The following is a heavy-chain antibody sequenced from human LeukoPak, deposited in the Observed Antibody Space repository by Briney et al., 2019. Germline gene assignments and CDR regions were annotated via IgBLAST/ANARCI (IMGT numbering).Heavy chain of an antibody. CDR2: IHYSGST. J-gene: IGHJ5*02. Sequence: SETLSLTCTVSGASISSYYWRWIRQPPGKGLEWIGYIHYSGSTNYNPSLKSRVTISVDTSKNQFSLKLSSVTAADTAVYYCARVLYCSGRSCRLDPWGQGTLVTVSS. CDR3: ARVLYCSGRSCRLDP. V-gene: IGHV4-59*01. D-gene: IGHD2-15*01. CDR1: GASISSYY.